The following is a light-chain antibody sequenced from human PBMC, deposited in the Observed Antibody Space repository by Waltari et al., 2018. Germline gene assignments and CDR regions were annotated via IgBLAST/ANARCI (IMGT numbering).Light chain of an antibody. J-gene: IGLJ6*01. CDR2: GKN. V-gene: IGLV3-19*01. CDR1: SLKNFY. Sequence: SSELTQDPSVTVALGQTVRITCQGDSLKNFYASWYQQKPGQAPVLVFYGKNARPSGIPDLFSGSSSGNTASLTITGAHAEDEADYYCNSRDNSGNHNVFGSGTKVSVL. CDR3: NSRDNSGNHNV.